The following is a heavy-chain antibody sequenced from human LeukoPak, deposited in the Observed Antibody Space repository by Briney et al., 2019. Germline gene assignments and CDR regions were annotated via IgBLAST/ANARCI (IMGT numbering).Heavy chain of an antibody. CDR1: GYTFTGDY. CDR2: INPNSGGT. J-gene: IGHJ6*02. D-gene: IGHD3-3*01. CDR3: ARGYDFWSGYPTAADYYYGMDV. V-gene: IGHV1-2*02. Sequence: ASVKVSCKASGYTFTGDYMHWVRQAPGQGLEWMGWINPNSGGTNYAQKFQGRVTMTRDTSISTAYMELSRLRSDDTAVYYCARGYDFWSGYPTAADYYYGMDVWGQGTTVTVSS.